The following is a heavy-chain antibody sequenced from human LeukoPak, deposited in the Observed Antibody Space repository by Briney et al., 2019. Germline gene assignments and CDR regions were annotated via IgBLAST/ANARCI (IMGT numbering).Heavy chain of an antibody. CDR1: GESFSDYY. V-gene: IGHV4-34*01. Sequence: ASETLSLTCAVYGESFSDYYWSWIRQPPGEGLEWIGEINHSGSTNYNPSLKSRVTISVDTSKNQFSLKLSSVTAADTAVYYCARREGLGRIQLWHDAFDIWGQGTMVTVSS. D-gene: IGHD5-18*01. J-gene: IGHJ3*02. CDR3: ARREGLGRIQLWHDAFDI. CDR2: INHSGST.